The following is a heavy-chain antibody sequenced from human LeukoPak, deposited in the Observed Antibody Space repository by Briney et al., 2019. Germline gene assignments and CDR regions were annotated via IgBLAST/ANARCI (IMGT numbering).Heavy chain of an antibody. CDR1: GITFSSSE. CDR3: AGGRFFDY. Sequence: GGSLRLSCAASGITFSSSEMNWVRQAPGKGLEWVSFISSSGIIYYGDFVKGRFTISRDNAKNSLYLQMNSLRAEDTAIYYCAGGRFFDYWGQGTLVTVSS. J-gene: IGHJ4*02. V-gene: IGHV3-48*03. CDR2: ISSSGII.